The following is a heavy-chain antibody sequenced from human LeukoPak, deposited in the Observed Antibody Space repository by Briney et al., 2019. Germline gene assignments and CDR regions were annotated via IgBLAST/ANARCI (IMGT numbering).Heavy chain of an antibody. CDR2: INHSGST. D-gene: IGHD6-6*01. V-gene: IGHV4-34*01. CDR3: ARIAARSFDY. Sequence: SETLSLTCAVYGGSFSGYYWSWIRQPPGKGLEWIGEINHSGSTNYNPSLKSRVTISVDTSKNQFSLKLSSVTAADTAVYYCARIAARSFDYWGQGTLVTVSS. CDR1: GGSFSGYY. J-gene: IGHJ4*02.